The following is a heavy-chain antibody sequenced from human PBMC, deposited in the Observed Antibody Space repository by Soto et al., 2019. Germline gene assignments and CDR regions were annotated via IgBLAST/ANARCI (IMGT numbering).Heavy chain of an antibody. V-gene: IGHV3-21*01. J-gene: IGHJ5*02. CDR1: VFSFSTYN. Sequence: PGGSLRLSCAASVFSFSTYNVNWVRQAPGKGLEWVSSIDASSTHIYYADSVKGRFTISRDNGKSSLYLQMDSLRAEDTALYYCVRQQYDFLVDPWGQGTLVTVS. CDR2: IDASSTHI. CDR3: VRQQYDFLVDP. D-gene: IGHD3-16*01.